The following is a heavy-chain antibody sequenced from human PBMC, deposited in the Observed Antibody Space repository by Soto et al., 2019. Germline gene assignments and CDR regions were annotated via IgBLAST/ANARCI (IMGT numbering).Heavy chain of an antibody. CDR3: ARDRRARGMDV. V-gene: IGHV3-33*01. CDR2: IWYDGSNK. CDR1: GFTFSSYG. J-gene: IGHJ6*02. Sequence: QVQLVESGGGVVQPGRSLRLSCAASGFTFSSYGMHWVRQAPGKGLEWVAVIWYDGSNKYYADSVKGRFTISRDNSKNTPYLQMNSLRAEDTAVYYCARDRRARGMDVWGQGTTVTVSS.